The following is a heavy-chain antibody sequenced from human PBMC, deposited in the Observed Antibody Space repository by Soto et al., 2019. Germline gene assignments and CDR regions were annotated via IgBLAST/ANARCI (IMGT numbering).Heavy chain of an antibody. D-gene: IGHD3-3*01. J-gene: IGHJ4*02. CDR1: GGSISSGGYS. CDR3: ARGSRSGYYAY. Sequence: PSETLSLTCAVSGGSISSGGYSWSWIRQPPGKGLEWIGYMYHSGSTYYNPSLKSRVTISIDRSKNQFSLKLSSVTAADTAVYFCARGSRSGYYAYWGQGTLVTVSS. V-gene: IGHV4-30-2*01. CDR2: MYHSGST.